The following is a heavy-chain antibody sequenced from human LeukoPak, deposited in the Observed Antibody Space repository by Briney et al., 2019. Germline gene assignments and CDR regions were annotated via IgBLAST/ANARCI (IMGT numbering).Heavy chain of an antibody. Sequence: GGSLRLSCAASGFTFISYAMSWVRQAPGKGLEWVSAISGSGSSTYYADSVKGRFTISRDNSKNTLYLQMNSLRAEDTAVYYCTKALGSGSYYKLDYWGQGTLVTVSS. J-gene: IGHJ4*02. CDR1: GFTFISYA. CDR3: TKALGSGSYYKLDY. D-gene: IGHD3-10*01. V-gene: IGHV3-23*01. CDR2: ISGSGSST.